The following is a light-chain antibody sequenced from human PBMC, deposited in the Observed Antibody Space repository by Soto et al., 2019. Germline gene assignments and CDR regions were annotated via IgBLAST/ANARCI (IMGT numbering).Light chain of an antibody. CDR2: GNS. J-gene: IGLJ2*01. CDR1: SSNIGAGYD. V-gene: IGLV1-40*01. CDR3: QSYDSSLSGVV. Sequence: QSVLTQPPSVSGAPGQRVTISCTGSSSNIGAGYDVHGYHQLPGTAPKLLIYGNSNRPSGDPDRFSGSKSGTSASLVITGLQAEDEADYYCQSYDSSLSGVVFGGGTKVTVL.